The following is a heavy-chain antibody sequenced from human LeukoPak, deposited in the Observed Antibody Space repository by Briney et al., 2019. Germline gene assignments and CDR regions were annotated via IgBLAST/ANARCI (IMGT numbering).Heavy chain of an antibody. CDR2: INPNNGGT. Sequence: ASVKVSCKASGYTFTDYYMHWVRQAPGQGLEWMGRINPNNGGTNYAQKFQGRVTMTRDTSISTGYVELSRLRSDDTAVYYCALTYNYGDRFFDYWGQGTLVIVSS. J-gene: IGHJ4*02. CDR3: ALTYNYGDRFFDY. CDR1: GYTFTDYY. V-gene: IGHV1-2*06. D-gene: IGHD5-18*01.